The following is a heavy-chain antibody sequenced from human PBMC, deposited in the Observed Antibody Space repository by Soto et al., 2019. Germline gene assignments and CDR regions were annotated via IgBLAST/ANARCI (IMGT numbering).Heavy chain of an antibody. CDR3: AKLLAAAASWDAFDI. V-gene: IGHV3-23*01. CDR1: GFTFGNYA. Sequence: VGSLRLSFATSGFTFGNYAMSWVRQAPGKELEWVSGITGGGGFTNYADPVKGRFTISRDNSWNTLYLQLNSLRAEDTAVYYCAKLLAAAASWDAFDIWGQGTMVTVSS. CDR2: ITGGGGFT. J-gene: IGHJ3*02. D-gene: IGHD6-25*01.